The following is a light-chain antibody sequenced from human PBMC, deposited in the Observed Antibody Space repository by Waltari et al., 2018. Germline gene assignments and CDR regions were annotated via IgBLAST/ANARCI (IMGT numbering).Light chain of an antibody. J-gene: IGLJ3*02. CDR3: MIWHSSAWV. V-gene: IGLV5-45*03. Sequence: QAVLTQPSSLSASPGASASLTCTLRSGINVGTYRIYWYQPKPGSPPQYLLRYQSDSDNQQGSGVPSRFSGSKDASANAGILLISGLQSDDEADYYCMIWHSSAWVFGGGTKLTVL. CDR2: YQSDSDN. CDR1: SGINVGTYR.